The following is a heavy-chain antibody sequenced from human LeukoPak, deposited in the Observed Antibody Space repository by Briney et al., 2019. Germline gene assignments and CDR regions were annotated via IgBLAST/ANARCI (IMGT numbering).Heavy chain of an antibody. CDR2: IYPGDFDT. CDR3: ARRAVTTGYFDY. D-gene: IGHD4-17*01. Sequence: GESLKISCKGSGYSFTSYWIAWVRQMPGKGLEWMGIIYPGDFDTKYSPSFQGQVTISADKSISTAYLQWSSLKASDTAVYYCARRAVTTGYFDYWGQGSLVTVSS. V-gene: IGHV5-51*01. J-gene: IGHJ4*02. CDR1: GYSFTSYW.